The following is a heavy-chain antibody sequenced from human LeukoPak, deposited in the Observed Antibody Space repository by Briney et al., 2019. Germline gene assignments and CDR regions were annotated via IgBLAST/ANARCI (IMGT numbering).Heavy chain of an antibody. CDR2: VYTSGGGT. D-gene: IGHD2-21*02. CDR1: GYTFTRYY. CDR3: AKVGCGGDCYSGPFDY. J-gene: IGHJ4*02. Sequence: GASVKVSCKASGYTFTRYYIHWVRQAPGQGLEWMGVVYTSGGGTLYAQKFEGRVIMTRDTSTSTAYMELSSLRSEDTAVYYCAKVGCGGDCYSGPFDYWGQGTLVTVSS. V-gene: IGHV1-46*01.